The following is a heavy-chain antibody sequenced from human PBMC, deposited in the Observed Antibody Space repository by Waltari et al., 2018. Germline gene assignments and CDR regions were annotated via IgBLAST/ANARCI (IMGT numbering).Heavy chain of an antibody. Sequence: QVQLQASGPGLVKPSETLSLTCTVSGGSINNSYWSWIRQPAGKGLEWIGRVYTSENTNYNPSLKSRVAMSVDTSKNQFSLRLNSVTAADTAVYYCARDDNRQAFDIWGQGIVVTVSS. CDR3: ARDDNRQAFDI. CDR1: GGSINNSY. V-gene: IGHV4-4*07. D-gene: IGHD1-20*01. CDR2: VYTSENT. J-gene: IGHJ3*02.